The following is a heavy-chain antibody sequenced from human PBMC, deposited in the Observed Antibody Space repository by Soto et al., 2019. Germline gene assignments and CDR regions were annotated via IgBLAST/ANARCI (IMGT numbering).Heavy chain of an antibody. CDR2: IYGGGDT. CDR3: VRERAAYWFDP. Sequence: GGSLMLSFEVSGITVSSRYMSWVRQAPGKGLEWVAVIYGGGDTYYADSVKGRFTISRDNFNNTLYLQMSRLRVEDTARYFCVRERAAYWFDPWGQGTLVTVSS. V-gene: IGHV3-53*01. J-gene: IGHJ5*02. CDR1: GITVSSRY.